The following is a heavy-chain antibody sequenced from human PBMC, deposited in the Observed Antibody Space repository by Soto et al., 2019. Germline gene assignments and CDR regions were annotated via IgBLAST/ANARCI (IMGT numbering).Heavy chain of an antibody. CDR2: INHSGSN. D-gene: IGHD2-8*02. V-gene: IGHV4-34*01. Sequence: QVQLQQWGAGLLKPSETLSLTCAVYGGSFSGYSWTWIRQPPGTGLEWIGEINHSGSNNYIPSLKSRVTISVDTAKNQFSLKLTSVTAADTAVYYCARDKITGLFDYWGQGTLVTVSS. CDR1: GGSFSGYS. J-gene: IGHJ4*02. CDR3: ARDKITGLFDY.